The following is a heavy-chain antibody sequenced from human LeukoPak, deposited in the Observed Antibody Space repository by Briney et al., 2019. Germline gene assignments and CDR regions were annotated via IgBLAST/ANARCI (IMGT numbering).Heavy chain of an antibody. CDR2: IRYDGSNK. CDR1: GFTFSSYG. V-gene: IGHV3-30*02. D-gene: IGHD3-3*01. CDR3: AKDLEGYRSYYYYMDV. Sequence: QPGGSLRLSCAASGFTFSSYGMHWVRQAPGKGLEWVAFIRYDGSNKYYADSVKGRFTISRDNSKNTLYLQMNSLRAEDTAVYYCAKDLEGYRSYYYYMDVWGKGTTVTVSS. J-gene: IGHJ6*03.